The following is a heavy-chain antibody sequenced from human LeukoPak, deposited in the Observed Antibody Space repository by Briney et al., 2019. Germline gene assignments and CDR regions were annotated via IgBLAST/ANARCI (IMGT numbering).Heavy chain of an antibody. Sequence: GGSLRLSCAASGFTFSSYAMHWVRQAPGKGLEWVAVISYDGSNKYYADSVKGRFTISRDNSKNTLYLQMNSLRAEDTAVYFCARDSYYHPDYWGQGTLVTVSS. J-gene: IGHJ4*02. CDR3: ARDSYYHPDY. CDR2: ISYDGSNK. V-gene: IGHV3-30*04. D-gene: IGHD3-10*01. CDR1: GFTFSSYA.